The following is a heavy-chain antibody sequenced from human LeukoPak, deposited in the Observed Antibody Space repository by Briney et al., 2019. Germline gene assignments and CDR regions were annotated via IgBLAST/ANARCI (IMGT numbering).Heavy chain of an antibody. CDR3: ARGYYDSSGYYNFDY. J-gene: IGHJ4*02. Sequence: SETLSLTCTVSGGSISSYYWSWIRQPPGKGLEWIGYIYYSGSTNYNPSLKSRVTISVDTSKNRFSLKLSSVTAADTAVYYCARGYYDSSGYYNFDYWGQGTLVTVSS. V-gene: IGHV4-59*01. D-gene: IGHD3-22*01. CDR1: GGSISSYY. CDR2: IYYSGST.